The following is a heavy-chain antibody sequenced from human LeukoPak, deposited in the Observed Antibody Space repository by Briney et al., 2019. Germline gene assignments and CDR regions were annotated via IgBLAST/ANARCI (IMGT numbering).Heavy chain of an antibody. Sequence: SQTLSLTCALSGDSVSSNSVTWNWIRQSPSRGLEWLGRTYYRSKWYNDYAVSVKSRITVNPDTSKNQFSLQLDSVTPEDTAVYYCARSTLNWFDPWGQGTLVTVSS. V-gene: IGHV6-1*01. D-gene: IGHD6-13*01. CDR2: TYYRSKWYN. J-gene: IGHJ5*02. CDR3: ARSTLNWFDP. CDR1: GDSVSSNSVT.